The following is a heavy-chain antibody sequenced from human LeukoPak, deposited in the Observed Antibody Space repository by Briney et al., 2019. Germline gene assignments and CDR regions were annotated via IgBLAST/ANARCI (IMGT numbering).Heavy chain of an antibody. CDR2: INPSGGST. V-gene: IGHV1-46*01. D-gene: IGHD1-20*01. Sequence: ASVKVSCKASGYTFTSYYIHWVRQAPGQGLEWMGVINPSGGSTTYAQKFQGRVTMTRDTSTSTIYMELSGLRSEDTAAFYCARDREDNWRYFDYWGQGTLVTVSS. CDR1: GYTFTSYY. J-gene: IGHJ4*02. CDR3: ARDREDNWRYFDY.